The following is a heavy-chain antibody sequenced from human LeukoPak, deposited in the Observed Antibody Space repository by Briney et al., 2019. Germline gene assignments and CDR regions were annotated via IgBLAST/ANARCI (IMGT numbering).Heavy chain of an antibody. CDR2: IYSGGST. J-gene: IGHJ4*02. CDR3: ARVYRSSGYYLFDY. D-gene: IGHD3-22*01. Sequence: GGSLRLSCAASGFTVSSNYMSWVRQAPGKGLEWVSVIYSGGSTYYADSVKGRFTISRDNSKNTLYLQVNSLRAEDTAVYYCARVYRSSGYYLFDYWGQGTLVTVSS. CDR1: GFTVSSNY. V-gene: IGHV3-66*02.